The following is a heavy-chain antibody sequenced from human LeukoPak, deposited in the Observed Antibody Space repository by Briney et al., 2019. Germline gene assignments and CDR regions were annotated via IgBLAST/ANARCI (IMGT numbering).Heavy chain of an antibody. CDR3: ASPGGHDYIDY. D-gene: IGHD4/OR15-4a*01. CDR2: INPNSGDT. V-gene: IGHV1-2*02. CDR1: DHTFTSYD. Sequence: ASVKVSCKASDHTFTSYDISWVRQAPGQGLEWMGWINPNSGDTNYALKFHDRVTMTRDTSISTAYMELSRLRSDDTAVYYCASPGGHDYIDYWGQGTLVTVSS. J-gene: IGHJ4*02.